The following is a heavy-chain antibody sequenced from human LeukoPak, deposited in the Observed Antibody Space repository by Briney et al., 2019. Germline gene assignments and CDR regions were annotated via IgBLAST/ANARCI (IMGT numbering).Heavy chain of an antibody. CDR1: GGSFSGYY. D-gene: IGHD3-22*01. Sequence: SETLSLTCAVYGGSFSGYYWSWIRQPPGKGLEWIGEINHSGSTNYNPSLKSRVTISVDTSKNQFSLKLSSVTAADTAVYYCARVAVDSSGYSVPYYYYYYMDVWGKGTTVTVSS. J-gene: IGHJ6*03. CDR3: ARVAVDSSGYSVPYYYYYYMDV. CDR2: INHSGST. V-gene: IGHV4-34*01.